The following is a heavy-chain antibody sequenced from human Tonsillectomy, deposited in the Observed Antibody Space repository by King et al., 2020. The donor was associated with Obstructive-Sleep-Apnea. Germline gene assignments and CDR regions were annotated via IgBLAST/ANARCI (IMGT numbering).Heavy chain of an antibody. Sequence: VQLVESGGGLVQPGGSLRLSCAASEFPFNNYAMSWVRQAPGKELEWVSTISGSGDPTYYADSVKGRFTISRDNSKNTLYLQMNSLRAEDTAVYYCAKHSYGQHHYYYYGMDVWGQGTTVTVSS. CDR2: ISGSGDPT. J-gene: IGHJ6*02. CDR1: EFPFNNYA. CDR3: AKHSYGQHHYYYYGMDV. D-gene: IGHD5-18*01. V-gene: IGHV3-23*04.